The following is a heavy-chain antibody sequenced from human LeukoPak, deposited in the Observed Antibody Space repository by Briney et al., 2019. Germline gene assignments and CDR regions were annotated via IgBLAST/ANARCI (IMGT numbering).Heavy chain of an antibody. CDR2: IKQDGSEK. Sequence: GGSLRLSCAASGFTFSSYWMSWVRQAPGKGLEWVANIKQDGSEKYYVDSVKGRFTISRDSAKNSLYLQMNSLRAEDTAVYYCARVHYDSSGYYDDYWGQGTLVTASS. V-gene: IGHV3-7*01. CDR1: GFTFSSYW. CDR3: ARVHYDSSGYYDDY. D-gene: IGHD3-22*01. J-gene: IGHJ4*02.